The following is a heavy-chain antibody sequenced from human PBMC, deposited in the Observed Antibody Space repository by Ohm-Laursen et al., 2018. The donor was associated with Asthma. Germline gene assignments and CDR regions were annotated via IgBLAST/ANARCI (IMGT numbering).Heavy chain of an antibody. D-gene: IGHD1-26*01. V-gene: IGHV3-48*02. CDR2: IGSSSSSTTI. Sequence: GSLRLSCAVSGFTFSTYSINWVRQAPGKGLEWVSFIGSSSSSTTIYYADSVKGRFTISRDNAKNSLYLQMNSLRDEDTAVYYCARIGPEWELPGREYSPHHWGEGTLVTVSS. J-gene: IGHJ1*01. CDR1: GFTFSTYS. CDR3: ARIGPEWELPGREYSPHH.